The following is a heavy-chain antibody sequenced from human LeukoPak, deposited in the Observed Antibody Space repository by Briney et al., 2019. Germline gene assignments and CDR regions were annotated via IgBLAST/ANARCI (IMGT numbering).Heavy chain of an antibody. D-gene: IGHD1-26*01. CDR3: ARSGGSYYDAFDI. CDR1: GFTFSSYG. J-gene: IGHJ3*02. Sequence: GRSLRLSCAASGFTFSSYGMHWVRQALGKGLEWVAVISYDGSNKYYADSVKGRFTISRDNSKNTLYLQMNSLRAEDTAVYYCARSGGSYYDAFDIWGQGTVVTVSS. CDR2: ISYDGSNK. V-gene: IGHV3-30*03.